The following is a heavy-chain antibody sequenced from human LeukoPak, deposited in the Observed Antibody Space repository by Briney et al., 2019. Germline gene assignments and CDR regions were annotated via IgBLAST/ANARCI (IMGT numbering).Heavy chain of an antibody. CDR2: IYSSGTT. J-gene: IGHJ4*02. D-gene: IGHD3-10*01. Sequence: SETLSLTCTVSRDSISSYSWSWIRQPPGKRLEWIGDIYSSGTTKYNPSLKSRVTISVDMSRNQFSLKLTSVTAADTAVYYCARLIYGSGSYYKDYWGQGTLVTVSS. CDR1: RDSISSYS. V-gene: IGHV4-59*08. CDR3: ARLIYGSGSYYKDY.